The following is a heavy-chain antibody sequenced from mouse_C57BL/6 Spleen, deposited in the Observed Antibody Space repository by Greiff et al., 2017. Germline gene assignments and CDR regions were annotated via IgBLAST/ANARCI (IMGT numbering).Heavy chain of an antibody. CDR1: GYTFTEYT. Sequence: QVQLKQSGAELVKPGASVKLSCKASGYTFTEYTIHWVKQRSGQGLEWIGWFYPGSGSIKYNEKFKDKATLTADKSSSTVYMELSRLTSEDSAVYFCARHEEGGYDEVYYAMDYWGQGTSVTVSS. V-gene: IGHV1-62-2*01. CDR2: FYPGSGSI. CDR3: ARHEEGGYDEVYYAMDY. D-gene: IGHD2-2*01. J-gene: IGHJ4*01.